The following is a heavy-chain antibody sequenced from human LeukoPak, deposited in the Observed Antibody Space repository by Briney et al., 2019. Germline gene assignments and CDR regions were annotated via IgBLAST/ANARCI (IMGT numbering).Heavy chain of an antibody. Sequence: SETLSLTCAVHGGSFSGYYWSWIRQPPGKGLEWIGEINHSGSTNYNPPLKSRVTISVDTSKNQFSLKLSSVTAADTAVYYCARGSSLDYWGQGTLVTVSS. D-gene: IGHD2-2*01. CDR1: GGSFSGYY. CDR2: INHSGST. V-gene: IGHV4-34*01. CDR3: ARGSSLDY. J-gene: IGHJ4*02.